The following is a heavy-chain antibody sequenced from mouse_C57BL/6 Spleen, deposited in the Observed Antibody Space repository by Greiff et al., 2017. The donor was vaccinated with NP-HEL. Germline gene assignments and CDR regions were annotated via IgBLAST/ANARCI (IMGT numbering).Heavy chain of an antibody. J-gene: IGHJ2*01. Sequence: EVQVVESGGGLVKPGGSLKLSCAASGFTFSDYGMHWVRQAPEKGLEWVAYISSGSSTIYYADTVKGRFTISRDNAKNTLFLQMTSLRSEDTAMYYCARAIYYDYDGYYFDYWGQGTTLTVSS. CDR2: ISSGSSTI. CDR1: GFTFSDYG. CDR3: ARAIYYDYDGYYFDY. V-gene: IGHV5-17*01. D-gene: IGHD2-4*01.